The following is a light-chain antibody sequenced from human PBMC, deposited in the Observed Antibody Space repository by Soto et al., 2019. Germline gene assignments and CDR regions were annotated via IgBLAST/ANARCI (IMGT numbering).Light chain of an antibody. CDR1: QSVSST. Sequence: EIVMTQSPATLSVSPGERATLSCRASQSVSSTLAWYQQKPGQAPRLLIYGASTRATGIPARFSGSGSGTEFTLTISSLQSEDFEVYYCQQYNSWPYTFGQGTKLEIK. CDR3: QQYNSWPYT. CDR2: GAS. V-gene: IGKV3-15*01. J-gene: IGKJ2*01.